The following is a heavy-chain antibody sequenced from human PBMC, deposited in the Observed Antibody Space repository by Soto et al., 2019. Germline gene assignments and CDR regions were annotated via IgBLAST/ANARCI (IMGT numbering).Heavy chain of an antibody. V-gene: IGHV3-48*02. CDR3: AGERGPLNWFDP. Sequence: GGSLRLSCTASGFTFSSYSMNWVRQAPGKGLEWVSYISSSSSTIYYADSVKGRFTISRDNAKNSLYLQMNSLRDEDTAVYYCAGERGPLNWFDPWGQGTLVTVSS. J-gene: IGHJ5*02. CDR1: GFTFSSYS. CDR2: ISSSSSTI.